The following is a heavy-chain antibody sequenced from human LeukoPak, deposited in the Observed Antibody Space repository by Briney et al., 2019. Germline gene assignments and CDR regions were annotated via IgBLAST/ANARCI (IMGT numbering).Heavy chain of an antibody. CDR1: GDAFKSYA. CDR2: INAGNGNT. V-gene: IGHV1-3*01. Sequence: SLNVQCEDSGDAFKSYAMWWVRHYPRQRLEWMGWINAGNGNTKYSQKFQGRVTITRDTSASTAYMELSSLRSEDTAVYYCARSFPYCSSTSCYDVGYYFDYWGQGTLVTVSS. D-gene: IGHD2-2*01. CDR3: ARSFPYCSSTSCYDVGYYFDY. J-gene: IGHJ4*02.